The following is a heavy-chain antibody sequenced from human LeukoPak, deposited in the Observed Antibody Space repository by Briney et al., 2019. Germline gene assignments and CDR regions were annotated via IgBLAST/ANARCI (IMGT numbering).Heavy chain of an antibody. D-gene: IGHD6-13*01. V-gene: IGHV3-7*01. CDR2: IRQDGNDI. Sequence: GGSLRLSCAASGFTLSRHWMSWVRQAPGKGLEWVASIRQDGNDINYVESVKGRFIISRDNAGNSVSLQMSSLRAEDTAMYYCASLAAAGRLLFDYWGQGTLVTVSS. CDR1: GFTLSRHW. J-gene: IGHJ4*02. CDR3: ASLAAAGRLLFDY.